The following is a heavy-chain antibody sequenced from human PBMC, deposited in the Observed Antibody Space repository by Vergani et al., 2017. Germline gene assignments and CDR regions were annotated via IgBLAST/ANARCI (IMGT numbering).Heavy chain of an antibody. J-gene: IGHJ6*03. CDR1: GFTSSYYG. D-gene: IGHD1-26*01. CDR2: ISSSSSYI. Sequence: VHLVESGGGVVQPGRSLRLSCVVSGFTSSYYGMHWVRQAPGKGLEWVSSISSSSSYIYYADSVKGRFTISRDNAKNSLYLQMNSLRAEDTAVYYCARAFIVGATNYYYYYMDVWGKGTTVTVSS. CDR3: ARAFIVGATNYYYYYMDV. V-gene: IGHV3-21*01.